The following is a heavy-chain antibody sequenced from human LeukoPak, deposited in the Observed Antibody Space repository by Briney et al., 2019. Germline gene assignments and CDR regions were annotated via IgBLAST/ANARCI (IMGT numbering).Heavy chain of an antibody. V-gene: IGHV3-30*02. Sequence: GGSLRLSCAASGFTFSSYGMHWVRQAPGKGLEWVSFIRYDGSDKYYADSVRGRFTISRDNSKNTLYLQMNSLRAEDTAVYYCARESLSRYYYYMDVWGKGTTVTISS. CDR3: ARESLSRYYYYMDV. J-gene: IGHJ6*03. CDR2: IRYDGSDK. CDR1: GFTFSSYG. D-gene: IGHD2-15*01.